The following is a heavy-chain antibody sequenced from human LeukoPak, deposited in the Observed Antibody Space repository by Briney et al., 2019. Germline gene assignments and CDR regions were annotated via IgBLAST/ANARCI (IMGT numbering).Heavy chain of an antibody. D-gene: IGHD2-2*01. CDR2: IYHSGST. V-gene: IGHV4-38-2*01. Sequence: SETLSLTCAVSGYSISSGYYWGWIRQPPGKGLEWIGSIYHSGSTYYNPSLKSRVTISVDTSKNLFSLKLSSVTAADTAVYYCAKSCSSTSCYQDYWGQGTLVTVSS. CDR3: AKSCSSTSCYQDY. CDR1: GYSISSGYY. J-gene: IGHJ4*02.